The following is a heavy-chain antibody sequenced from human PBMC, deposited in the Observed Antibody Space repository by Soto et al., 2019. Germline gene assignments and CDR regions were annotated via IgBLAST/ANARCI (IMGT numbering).Heavy chain of an antibody. CDR1: GFSLSTYDMG. CDR2: IYWDDDK. Sequence: QITLKESGPTLVRPAQPLTLTCDFSGFSLSTYDMGVAWIRQPPGKALEWLALIYWDDDKRYSPSLNDRLAISKDTSSNQVVLTITNMDPGDTATYFCAHAGDYDLLTFDHWGPGTLVTVSS. J-gene: IGHJ4*02. D-gene: IGHD4-17*01. CDR3: AHAGDYDLLTFDH. V-gene: IGHV2-5*02.